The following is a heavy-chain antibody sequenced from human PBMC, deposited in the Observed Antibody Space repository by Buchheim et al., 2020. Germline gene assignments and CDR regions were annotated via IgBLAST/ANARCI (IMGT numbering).Heavy chain of an antibody. D-gene: IGHD6-13*01. J-gene: IGHJ5*02. V-gene: IGHV5-51*01. Sequence: EVQLVQSGAEVKKPGESLKISCKGSGYSFTSYWIGWVRQMPGKGLEWMGIIYPGDSDTRYSPSFQGQVTISADKSISTAYLQWSSLKASETDMYYCARHKNLRGVKQQPHKGFDPWGQGTL. CDR3: ARHKNLRGVKQQPHKGFDP. CDR2: IYPGDSDT. CDR1: GYSFTSYW.